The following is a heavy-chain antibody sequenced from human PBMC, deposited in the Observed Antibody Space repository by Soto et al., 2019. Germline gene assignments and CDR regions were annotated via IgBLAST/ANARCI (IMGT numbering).Heavy chain of an antibody. J-gene: IGHJ4*02. CDR1: GFTFSSYA. CDR3: ARARYYGSGSYWSGYFDY. V-gene: IGHV3-23*01. Sequence: GGSLRLSCAASGFTFSSYAMSWVRQAPGKGLEWISTISGSGGVTYYADSVKGRFTISRDNAKNSLYLQMNSLRAEDTALYYCARARYYGSGSYWSGYFDYWGQGTLVTVPQ. CDR2: ISGSGGVT. D-gene: IGHD3-10*01.